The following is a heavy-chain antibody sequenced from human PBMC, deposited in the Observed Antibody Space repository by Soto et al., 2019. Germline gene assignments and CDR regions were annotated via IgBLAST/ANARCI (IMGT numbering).Heavy chain of an antibody. CDR2: ISDSGST. V-gene: IGHV4-31*03. CDR1: GGSISSGGYY. Sequence: QVQLQESGPGLVKPSQTLTLTCTVSGGSISSGGYYWSWIRQHPGKGLEWIGHISDSGSTYYNPSLKSRVTISVDTSKNHFSLKLSAVTAEDTAVYYCARTTFYDIFTAYYSLFDYWGQGTLVTVSS. CDR3: ARTTFYDIFTAYYSLFDY. J-gene: IGHJ4*02. D-gene: IGHD3-9*01.